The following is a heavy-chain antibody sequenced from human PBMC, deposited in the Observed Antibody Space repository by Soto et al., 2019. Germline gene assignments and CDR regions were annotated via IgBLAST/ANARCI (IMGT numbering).Heavy chain of an antibody. CDR1: GFTFSSYW. Sequence: GSLRLSCAASGFTFSSYWMSWVRQAPGKGLEWVANIKQDGSEKYYVDSVKGRFTISRDNAKNSLYLQMNSLRAEDTAVYYCARGEGVGAYYYYGMDVWGQGTTVTVSS. CDR2: IKQDGSEK. CDR3: ARGEGVGAYYYYGMDV. J-gene: IGHJ6*02. V-gene: IGHV3-7*01. D-gene: IGHD1-26*01.